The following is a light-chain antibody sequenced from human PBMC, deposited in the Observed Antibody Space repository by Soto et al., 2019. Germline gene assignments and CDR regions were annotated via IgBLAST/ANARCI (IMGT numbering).Light chain of an antibody. V-gene: IGLV1-44*01. CDR2: TND. CDR3: AVWDDSLNGHV. J-gene: IGLJ1*01. Sequence: QSALTQPPSASGTPGQTVTISCSGSSSNIGTSSVHWYKHLPGTAPKPLIYTNDQRPSGVPDRFSGSKSGTSASLAISGLQSEDEAEYYCAVWDDSLNGHVFGAGTKVTVL. CDR1: SSNIGTSS.